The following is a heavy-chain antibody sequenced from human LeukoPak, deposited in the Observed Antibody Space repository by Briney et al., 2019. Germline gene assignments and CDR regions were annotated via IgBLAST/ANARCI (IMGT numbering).Heavy chain of an antibody. J-gene: IGHJ6*02. Sequence: AGGSLRLSCAASGFTFSSYWMHWVRQAPGKGLVWVSRIDSDGSSTSYADSVKGRFTISRDNAKNTLYLQVNSLRAEDTVVYHCAREARYGMDVWGQGTTVTVSS. CDR2: IDSDGSST. V-gene: IGHV3-74*01. CDR3: AREARYGMDV. CDR1: GFTFSSYW.